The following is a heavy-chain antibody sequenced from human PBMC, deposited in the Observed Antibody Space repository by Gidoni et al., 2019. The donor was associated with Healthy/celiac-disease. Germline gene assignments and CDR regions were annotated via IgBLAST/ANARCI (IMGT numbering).Heavy chain of an antibody. CDR3: ARLNKRSGAFDI. CDR2: IYHSGST. J-gene: IGHJ3*02. Sequence: HLQLQDSASGLVNPPRTRSPPSAVPVGSISSGGYSWSWIRQPPGKGLEWIGYIYHSGSTYYNPSLKSRVTISVDTSKNQFSLKLSSVTAADTAVYYCARLNKRSGAFDIWGQGTMVTVSS. V-gene: IGHV4-30-2*01. CDR1: VGSISSGGYS. D-gene: IGHD3-16*01.